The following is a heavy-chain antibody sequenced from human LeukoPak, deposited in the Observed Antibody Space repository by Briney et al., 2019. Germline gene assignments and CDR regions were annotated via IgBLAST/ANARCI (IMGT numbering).Heavy chain of an antibody. CDR2: IKQDGSEK. CDR3: ARESGELEVPYYYYMDV. CDR1: GFTFSSYW. J-gene: IGHJ6*03. Sequence: GGSLRLSCAASGFTFSSYWMSWVRQAPGKGLEWVANIKQDGSEKYYVDSVKGRFTISRDNAKNSLYLQMNSLRAEDTAVYYCARESGELEVPYYYYMDVWGKGTTVTVSS. D-gene: IGHD1-1*01. V-gene: IGHV3-7*01.